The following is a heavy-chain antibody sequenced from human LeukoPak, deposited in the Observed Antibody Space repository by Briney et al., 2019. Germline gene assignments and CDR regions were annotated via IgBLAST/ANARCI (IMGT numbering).Heavy chain of an antibody. Sequence: PGGSLRLSCAASGFTFSSYGMHWVRQAPGKGLEWMAFIRYDGSNKYYADSVKGRFTISRDNSKNTLYLQMNSLRAEDTAVYYCATYGGGYGSGSYYCPCPWGQGTLVTVSS. CDR3: ATYGGGYGSGSYYCPCP. CDR1: GFTFSSYG. CDR2: IRYDGSNK. J-gene: IGHJ5*02. V-gene: IGHV3-30*02. D-gene: IGHD3-10*01.